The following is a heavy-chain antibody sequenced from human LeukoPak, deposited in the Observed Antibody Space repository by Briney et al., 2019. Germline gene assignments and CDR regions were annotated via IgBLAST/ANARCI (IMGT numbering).Heavy chain of an antibody. CDR3: ARQDYSNCY. CDR1: GGSISSGYY. CDR2: IYHSGST. D-gene: IGHD4-11*01. Sequence: PSETLSLTCTVSGGSISSGYYWGWIRQPPGKGLEWIGSIYHSGSTYYNPSLKSRVTISVDTSKNQFSLKLSPVTAADTAVYYCARQDYSNCYWGQGTLVTVSS. V-gene: IGHV4-38-2*02. J-gene: IGHJ4*02.